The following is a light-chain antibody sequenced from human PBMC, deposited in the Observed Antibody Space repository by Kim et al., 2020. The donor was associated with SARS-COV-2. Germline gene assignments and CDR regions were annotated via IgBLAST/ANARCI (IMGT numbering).Light chain of an antibody. CDR1: SSDVGSYNL. CDR3: CSYAGSSTTV. CDR2: EVS. Sequence: QSALTQPASVSGSPGQSITISCTGTSSDVGSYNLVSWYQQHPGKAPKLMIYEVSNRPSGVSDRFSGSKSANTASLTISGLQAEDEADYYCCSYAGSSTTVLSGGTQLTV. V-gene: IGLV2-23*02. J-gene: IGLJ2*01.